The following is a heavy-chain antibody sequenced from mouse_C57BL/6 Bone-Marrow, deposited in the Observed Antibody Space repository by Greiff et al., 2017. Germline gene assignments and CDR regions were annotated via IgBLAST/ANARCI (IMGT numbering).Heavy chain of an antibody. Sequence: EVQLQQSGPELVKPGASVKISCKASGYTFTDYYMNWVKQSHGQSLEWIGDINPNNGGTSYNQKFKGKATLTVDKSSSTAYMELRSLTSEDSAVYYCARSGSCCVDWYFDVWGRGTTVTVSS. CDR3: ARSGSCCVDWYFDV. J-gene: IGHJ1*01. CDR1: GYTFTDYY. V-gene: IGHV1-26*01. CDR2: INPNNGGT.